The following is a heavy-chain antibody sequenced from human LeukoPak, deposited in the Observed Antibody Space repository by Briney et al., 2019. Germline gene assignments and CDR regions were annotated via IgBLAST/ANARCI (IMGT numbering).Heavy chain of an antibody. CDR2: IKQDGSEK. J-gene: IGHJ4*01. V-gene: IGHV3-7*01. CDR3: AKAAGSYIGAFDY. CDR1: GFTFSSYW. Sequence: GGSLRLSCAASGFTFSSYWMSWVRQAPGKGLEWVANIKQDGSEKYYVDSVKGRFTISRDNAKNSLYLQMNSLRAEDTAVYYCAKAAGSYIGAFDYWGHGTLVTVSS. D-gene: IGHD3-10*01.